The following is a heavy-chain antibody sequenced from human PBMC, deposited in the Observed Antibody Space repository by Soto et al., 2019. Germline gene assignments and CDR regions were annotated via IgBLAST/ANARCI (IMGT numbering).Heavy chain of an antibody. CDR2: INHSGST. Sequence: QVQLQQWGAGLLKPSETLSLTCAVYGGSFSGYYWSWIRQPPGKGLEWIGEINHSGSTNYNPSLKRRVTISVDTSKNLFSLKLSSVTAADTAVYYCARNRGKQLLGRAYWYFDLWGRGTLVTVSS. V-gene: IGHV4-34*01. CDR3: ARNRGKQLLGRAYWYFDL. CDR1: GGSFSGYY. D-gene: IGHD2-2*01. J-gene: IGHJ2*01.